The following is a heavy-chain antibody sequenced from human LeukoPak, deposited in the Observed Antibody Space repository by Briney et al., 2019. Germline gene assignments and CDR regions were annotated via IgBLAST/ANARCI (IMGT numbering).Heavy chain of an antibody. Sequence: GASVKVSCMASGYTFTSYGISWVRQPPGQGLEWMGWISAYNGNTNYAQKLQVRVTMTTDTSTSTAYMELRSLRSDDTAVYYCARDLAYYDILTGFDYWGQGTLVTVSS. CDR2: ISAYNGNT. D-gene: IGHD3-9*01. J-gene: IGHJ4*02. CDR1: GYTFTSYG. CDR3: ARDLAYYDILTGFDY. V-gene: IGHV1-18*01.